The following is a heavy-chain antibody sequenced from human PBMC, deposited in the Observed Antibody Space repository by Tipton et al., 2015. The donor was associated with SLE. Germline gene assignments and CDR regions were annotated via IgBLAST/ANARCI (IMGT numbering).Heavy chain of an antibody. D-gene: IGHD3-10*01. CDR1: GGSISSSSYY. CDR3: ARDGHYYGSGSYYKDGWFDP. V-gene: IGHV4-39*07. CDR2: IYYSGST. Sequence: LRLSCTVSGGSISSSSYYWGWIRQPPGKGLEWIGSIYYSGSTYYNPSLKSRVTISVDTSKNQFSRKLSSVTAADTAVYYCARDGHYYGSGSYYKDGWFDPWGQGTLVTVSS. J-gene: IGHJ5*02.